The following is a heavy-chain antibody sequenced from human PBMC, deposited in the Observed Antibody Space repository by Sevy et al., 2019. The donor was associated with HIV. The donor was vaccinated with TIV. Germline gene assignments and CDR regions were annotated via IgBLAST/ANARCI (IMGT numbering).Heavy chain of an antibody. Sequence: SETLSLTCTVSGASINSGNYYWSWIRQPAGKGLVWLGRVHTSGDTNSNPSLESRATISMDTSKNQFSLKLSSVTAADTAVYYCARERVGPDVVRGVRQWFDPWGQGTLVTVSS. V-gene: IGHV4-61*02. CDR3: ARERVGPDVVRGVRQWFDP. CDR2: VHTSGDT. CDR1: GASINSGNYY. J-gene: IGHJ5*02. D-gene: IGHD3-10*02.